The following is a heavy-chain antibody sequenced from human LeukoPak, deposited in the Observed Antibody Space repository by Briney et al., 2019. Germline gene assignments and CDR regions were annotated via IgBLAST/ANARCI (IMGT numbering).Heavy chain of an antibody. CDR1: GGTFSSYA. J-gene: IGHJ6*02. CDR3: ARGVVVVAATRGTYYYGMDV. Sequence: SVKVSCKASGGTFSSYAISWVRQAPGQGLEWMGGIISLFGTANYAQKFQGRVTITADESTSTAYMELSSLRSEDTAVYYCARGVVVVAATRGTYYYGMDVWGQGTTVTVSS. D-gene: IGHD2-15*01. CDR2: IISLFGTA. V-gene: IGHV1-69*13.